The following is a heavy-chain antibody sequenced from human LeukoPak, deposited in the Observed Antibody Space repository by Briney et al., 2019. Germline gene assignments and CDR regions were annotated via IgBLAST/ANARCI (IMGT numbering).Heavy chain of an antibody. CDR3: ARGGGYDSSDYPPYYFDY. D-gene: IGHD3-22*01. Sequence: SETLSLTCTVSGGSITSSSYYWGWIRQPPGKGLEWIGSRYYSGSTYYNPSLKSRVTISVDTSKNQFSLKLSSVTAADTAVYYCARGGGYDSSDYPPYYFDYWGQGTLVTVSS. J-gene: IGHJ4*02. V-gene: IGHV4-39*01. CDR1: GGSITSSSYY. CDR2: RYYSGST.